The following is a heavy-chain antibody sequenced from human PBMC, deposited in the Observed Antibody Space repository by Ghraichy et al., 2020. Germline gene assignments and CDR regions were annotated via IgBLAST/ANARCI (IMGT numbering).Heavy chain of an antibody. CDR1: GFTFSSFA. D-gene: IGHD7-27*01. J-gene: IGHJ4*02. CDR2: ISGSGGTT. V-gene: IGHV3-23*01. Sequence: LSLTCAASGFTFSSFAMTWVRQAPGKGLEWVSSISGSGGTTYNADSVKGRFTISRDNSKSTLYLQMNSLRADDTAVYYCATKKRPGDSGNFFDYWGQGTLVTVSS. CDR3: ATKKRPGDSGNFFDY.